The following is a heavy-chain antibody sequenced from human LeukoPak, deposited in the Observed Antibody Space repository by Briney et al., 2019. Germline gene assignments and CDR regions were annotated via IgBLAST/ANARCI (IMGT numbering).Heavy chain of an antibody. CDR2: ISAYNGNT. CDR3: ARDFKEDDYGDYSWFDP. J-gene: IGHJ5*02. CDR1: GYTFTSYG. Sequence: ASVTVSCKASGYTFTSYGISWVRQAPGQGLEWMGWISAYNGNTNYAQKLQGRVTMTTDTSTSTAYMELRSLRSDDTAVYYCARDFKEDDYGDYSWFDPWGQGTLVTVSS. D-gene: IGHD4-17*01. V-gene: IGHV1-18*01.